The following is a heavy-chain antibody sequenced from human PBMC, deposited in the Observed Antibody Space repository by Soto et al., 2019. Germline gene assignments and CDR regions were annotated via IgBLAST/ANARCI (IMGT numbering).Heavy chain of an antibody. CDR1: GYTFTSYG. Sequence: GASVKVSCKASGYTFTSYGISWVRQAPGQGLEWMGWISAYNGNTNYAQKLQGRVTMTTDTSTSTAYMELRSLRSDDTAVYYCARGALYYYDSSGYDPLDYWGQGTLVTVSS. J-gene: IGHJ4*02. V-gene: IGHV1-18*04. CDR2: ISAYNGNT. D-gene: IGHD3-22*01. CDR3: ARGALYYYDSSGYDPLDY.